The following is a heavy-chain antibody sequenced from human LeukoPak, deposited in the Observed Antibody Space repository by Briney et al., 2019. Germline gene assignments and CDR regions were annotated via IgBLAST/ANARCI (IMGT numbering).Heavy chain of an antibody. CDR3: TRLGGYSDLDY. CDR1: GYSFATYW. V-gene: IGHV5-51*01. D-gene: IGHD3-16*01. CDR2: IYPGDSDT. J-gene: IGHJ4*02. Sequence: GESLKISCKGSGYSFATYWIGWVRQMPGKGLEWLGIIYPGDSDTRYRPSFQGQVTISADKSSSTAYLQWSSLKASDTAMYYCTRLGGYSDLDYWGQGTLVTVSA.